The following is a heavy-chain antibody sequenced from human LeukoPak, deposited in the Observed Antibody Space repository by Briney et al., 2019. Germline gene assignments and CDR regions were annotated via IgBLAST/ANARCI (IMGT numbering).Heavy chain of an antibody. V-gene: IGHV4-59*01. J-gene: IGHJ4*02. CDR2: IYSGGST. CDR1: GGSINSYV. Sequence: PSETLSLTCTVSGGSINSYVWSWIRQPPGKGLEWIGYIYSGGSTTYNPSLKSRITISVDTSKNLFSLKLNSLTAADTAVYYCAGERRGGYRFYFWGQGALVTVSS. CDR3: AGERRGGYRFYF. D-gene: IGHD2-15*01.